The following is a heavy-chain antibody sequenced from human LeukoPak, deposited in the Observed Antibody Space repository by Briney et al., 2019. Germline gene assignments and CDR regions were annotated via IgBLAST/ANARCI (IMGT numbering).Heavy chain of an antibody. CDR2: ISSSGSTI. D-gene: IGHD6-13*01. CDR1: GFTFSDYY. CDR3: ARISGHIAAAVDFDY. J-gene: IGHJ4*02. V-gene: IGHV3-11*01. Sequence: GGSLRLSCAASGFTFSDYYMSWIRRAPGKGLEWVSYISSSGSTIYYADSVKGRFTISRDNAKNSLYLQMNSLRAEDTAVYYCARISGHIAAAVDFDYWGQGTLVTVSS.